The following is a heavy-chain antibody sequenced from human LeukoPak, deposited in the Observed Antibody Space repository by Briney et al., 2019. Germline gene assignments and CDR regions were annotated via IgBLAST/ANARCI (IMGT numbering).Heavy chain of an antibody. CDR1: GGSISSSSYY. D-gene: IGHD3-22*01. J-gene: IGHJ4*02. Sequence: SETLSLTCTVSGGSISSSSYYWGWLRQPPGKGLEWIASIYYSGSTYYNPSLKSRVTISVDTSKNQFSLKLSSVTAADTAVYYCARDTHRGGYYDSSGYSDYWGQGTLVTVSS. CDR2: IYYSGST. CDR3: ARDTHRGGYYDSSGYSDY. V-gene: IGHV4-39*07.